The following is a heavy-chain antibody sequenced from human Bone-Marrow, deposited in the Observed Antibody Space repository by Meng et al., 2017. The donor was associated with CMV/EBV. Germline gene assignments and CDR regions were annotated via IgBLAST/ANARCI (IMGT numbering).Heavy chain of an antibody. CDR1: GYTFTGYY. D-gene: IGHD6-13*01. Sequence: ACKASGYTFTGYYMHWVRQAPGQGLEWMGWINPNSGGTNYAQKFQGRVTMTRDTSISTAYMELSRLRSDDTAVYYCARDLSSWDPDYWGQGTLVTVSS. CDR2: INPNSGGT. CDR3: ARDLSSWDPDY. J-gene: IGHJ4*02. V-gene: IGHV1-2*02.